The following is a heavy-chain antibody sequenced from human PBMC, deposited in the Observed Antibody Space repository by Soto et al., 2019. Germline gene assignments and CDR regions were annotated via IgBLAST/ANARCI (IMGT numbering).Heavy chain of an antibody. CDR2: IYYSGST. V-gene: IGHV4-39*01. CDR1: GGSISSSSYY. Sequence: SETLSLTCTVSGGSISSSSYYWGWIRQPPGKGLEWIGSIYYSGSTYYNPSLKSRVTISVDTSKNQFSLKLSSVTAADTSVYYCASRGGDYAYSYYYMDVWGKGTTVTVSS. CDR3: ASRGGDYAYSYYYMDV. D-gene: IGHD4-17*01. J-gene: IGHJ6*03.